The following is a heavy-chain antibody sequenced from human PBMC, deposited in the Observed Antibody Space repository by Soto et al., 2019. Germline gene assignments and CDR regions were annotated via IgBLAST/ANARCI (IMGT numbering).Heavy chain of an antibody. Sequence: QVQLQQWGAGLLKPSETLSLSCNGGSFTNYYWTWIRQPPGKGLEWIGEIHPSGIVNYNPSLQSRVTISVGTSTNHFSLRLTSVTAADTAVYYCARGLDPYKGGNYWGQGTLVTVSS. V-gene: IGHV4-34*01. CDR3: ARGLDPYKGGNY. CDR1: GGSFTNYY. CDR2: IHPSGIV. D-gene: IGHD3-16*01. J-gene: IGHJ4*02.